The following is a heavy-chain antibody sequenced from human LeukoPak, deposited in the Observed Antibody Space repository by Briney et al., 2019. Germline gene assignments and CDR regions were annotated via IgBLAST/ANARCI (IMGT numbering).Heavy chain of an antibody. J-gene: IGHJ5*02. CDR2: IYYSGST. CDR3: ARSVNWFDP. V-gene: IGHV4-59*08. Sequence: SETLSLICAVSGGSISSYYWSWIRQPPGKGLEWIGYIYYSGSTNYNPSLKSRVTISVDTSKNQFSLKLSSVTAADTAVYYCARSVNWFDPWGQGTLVTVSS. CDR1: GGSISSYY.